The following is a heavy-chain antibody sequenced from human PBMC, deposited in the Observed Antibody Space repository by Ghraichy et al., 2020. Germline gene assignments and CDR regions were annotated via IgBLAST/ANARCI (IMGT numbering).Heavy chain of an antibody. Sequence: GGSLRLSCAASGFTFSSYGMHWVRQAPGKGLEWVAVISYDGSNKYYADSVKGRFTISRDNSKNTLYLQMNSLRAEDTAVYYCAALWFGDPAPDYWGQGTLVTVSS. CDR1: GFTFSSYG. J-gene: IGHJ4*02. CDR3: AALWFGDPAPDY. D-gene: IGHD3-10*01. V-gene: IGHV3-30*03. CDR2: ISYDGSNK.